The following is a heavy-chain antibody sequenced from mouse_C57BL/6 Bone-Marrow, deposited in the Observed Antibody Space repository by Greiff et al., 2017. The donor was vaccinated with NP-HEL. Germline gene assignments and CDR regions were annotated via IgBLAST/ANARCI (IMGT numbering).Heavy chain of an antibody. V-gene: IGHV1-81*01. CDR1: GYTFTSYG. J-gene: IGHJ1*03. CDR2: IYPRSGNT. CDR3: ARSYYGSSCV. D-gene: IGHD1-1*01. Sequence: LEESGAELARPGASVKLSCKASGYTFTSYGISWVKQRTGQGLEWIGEIYPRSGNTYYNEKFKGKATLTADKSSSTAYMELRSLTSEDSAVYFCARSYYGSSCVWGTGTTVTVSS.